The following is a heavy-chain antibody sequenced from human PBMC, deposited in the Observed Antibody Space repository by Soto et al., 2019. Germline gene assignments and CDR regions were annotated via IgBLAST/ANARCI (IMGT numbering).Heavy chain of an antibody. D-gene: IGHD6-19*01. V-gene: IGHV3-53*01. CDR2: IYGGGTT. CDR3: VQTTGWPGFDF. CDR1: GFTVSSKY. J-gene: IGHJ4*02. Sequence: ESGGGLIQPGGSLRLSCAASGFTVSSKYMTWVRQAPGKGLEWVSVIYGGGTTYYADSVKGRFTISRDNSKNTLYLQMNGLRAEDSAVYYCVQTTGWPGFDFWGQGTLVTVSS.